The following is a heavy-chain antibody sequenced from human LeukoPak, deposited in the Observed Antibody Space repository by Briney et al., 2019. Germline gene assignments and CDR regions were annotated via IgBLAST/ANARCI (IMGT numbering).Heavy chain of an antibody. CDR2: ISGSGGST. CDR1: GFTFSSYG. CDR3: AKLHLLRYFELYYFDY. D-gene: IGHD3-9*01. V-gene: IGHV3-23*01. Sequence: PGGSLRLSCAASGFTFSSYGMSWVRQAPGKGLEWVSAISGSGGSTYYADSVKGRFTISRDNSKNTLYLQMNSLRAEDTAVYYCAKLHLLRYFELYYFDYWGQGTLVTVSS. J-gene: IGHJ4*02.